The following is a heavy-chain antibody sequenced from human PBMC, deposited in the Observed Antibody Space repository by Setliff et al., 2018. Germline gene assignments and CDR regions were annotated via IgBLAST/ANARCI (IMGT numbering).Heavy chain of an antibody. J-gene: IGHJ6*04. Sequence: SETLSLTCTVSGGSISSGIYYWSWIRQPAGKGLEWIGHIYTSGSTNYNPSLKSRDTISVDTSENQFSLRLSSVTAADTAVYYCARAGPYYDFWSGYYRTTDVWGKGTTVTSPQ. V-gene: IGHV4-61*09. CDR2: IYTSGST. CDR3: ARAGPYYDFWSGYYRTTDV. D-gene: IGHD3-3*01. CDR1: GGSISSGIYY.